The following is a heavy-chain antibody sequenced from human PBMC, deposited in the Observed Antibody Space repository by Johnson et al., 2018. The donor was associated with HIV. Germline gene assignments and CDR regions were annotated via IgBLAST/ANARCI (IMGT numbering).Heavy chain of an antibody. J-gene: IGHJ3*02. CDR3: AKVDRPGIAAAPLDAFDI. CDR1: GFTVSSNY. V-gene: IGHV3-66*01. CDR2: IYSGGRT. D-gene: IGHD6-13*01. Sequence: VQLVESGGGVVQPGGSLRLSCAASGFTVSSNYMSWVRQAPGKGLEWVSVIYSGGRTYYADSVKGRFTISRDNSKNTLYLQMNSLRAEDTAVYYCAKVDRPGIAAAPLDAFDIWGQGTMVTVSS.